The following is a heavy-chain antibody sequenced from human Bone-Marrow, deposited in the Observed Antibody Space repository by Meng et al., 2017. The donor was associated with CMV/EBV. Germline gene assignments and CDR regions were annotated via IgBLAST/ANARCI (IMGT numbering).Heavy chain of an antibody. J-gene: IGHJ4*02. CDR3: ARGRGSSIAARPRTTPYYFDY. V-gene: IGHV4-39*07. Sequence: SETLSLTCTVSGGSISSSSYYWVWIRQHPGKGLEGIGSIYYSGSTYYNPSLKSRVTISVDTSKNQFSLKLSSVTAADTAVYYCARGRGSSIAARPRTTPYYFDYWGQGTLVTVSS. CDR1: GGSISSSSYY. CDR2: IYYSGST. D-gene: IGHD6-6*01.